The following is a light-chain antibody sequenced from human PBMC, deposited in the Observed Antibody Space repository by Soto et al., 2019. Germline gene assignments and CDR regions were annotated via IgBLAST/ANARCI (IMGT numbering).Light chain of an antibody. CDR2: AAS. J-gene: IGKJ5*01. V-gene: IGKV1-6*01. Sequence: AIQMTQSPSSLSSSVPERFTITCGASQGIRNDLGWYQQKPGKAPKLLIYAASSLQSGVPSRFSGSGSGTDFTLTISSLLPEDFATYYCQQTYRIPPTFGQGTRLEIK. CDR3: QQTYRIPPT. CDR1: QGIRND.